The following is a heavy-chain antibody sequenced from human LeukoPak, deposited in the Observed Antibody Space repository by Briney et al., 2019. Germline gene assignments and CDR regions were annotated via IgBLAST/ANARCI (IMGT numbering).Heavy chain of an antibody. J-gene: IGHJ4*02. CDR2: ISSSSSTI. Sequence: PGGSLRLSCAASGFTFSSYSMNWVRQAPGKGLEWVSYISSSSSTIYYADSVKGRFTISRDNAKNSLYLQMNSLRAEDTAVYYCARVLTGTAMVERDYWGQGTLVTVSS. CDR1: GFTFSSYS. CDR3: ARVLTGTAMVERDY. D-gene: IGHD5-18*01. V-gene: IGHV3-48*01.